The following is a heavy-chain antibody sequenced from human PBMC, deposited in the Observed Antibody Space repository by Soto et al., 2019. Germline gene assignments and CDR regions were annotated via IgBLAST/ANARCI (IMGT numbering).Heavy chain of an antibody. D-gene: IGHD2-2*01. CDR3: GREGTCSSTSCPTYFSFGMDV. CDR2: ISAYNGNT. J-gene: IGHJ6*02. CDR1: GYTFASYG. Sequence: QVQLVQSGAEVKKPGASVKVSCKASGYTFASYGISWVRQAPGQGLEWMGWISAYNGNTNYAQKLQGRVTMTTDTFTRTAYMEVRSLRSDDTAVYYCGREGTCSSTSCPTYFSFGMDVWGQGTTVTVSS. V-gene: IGHV1-18*01.